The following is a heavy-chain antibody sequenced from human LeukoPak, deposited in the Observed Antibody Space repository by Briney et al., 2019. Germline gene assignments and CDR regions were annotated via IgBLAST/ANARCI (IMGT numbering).Heavy chain of an antibody. J-gene: IGHJ5*02. Sequence: GGSQRISCAACVFTVSSKYMSWVRHAPGKGLEWLSVFYRDGHTYYADSVKGRFTISRDNSKNTVYLQMNTLRVEDTAIYYCAKGDDYNFWSSWGQGTLVTVSS. CDR2: FYRDGHT. D-gene: IGHD5-24*01. V-gene: IGHV3-53*01. CDR1: VFTVSSKY. CDR3: AKGDDYNFWSS.